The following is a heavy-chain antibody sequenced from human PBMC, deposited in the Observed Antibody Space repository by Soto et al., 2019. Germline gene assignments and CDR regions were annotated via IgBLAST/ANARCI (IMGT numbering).Heavy chain of an antibody. CDR2: INAGNGNT. CDR3: VRETYSAYDIYRDFDY. CDR1: GYTFTSYA. D-gene: IGHD5-12*01. J-gene: IGHJ4*02. V-gene: IGHV1-3*01. Sequence: GASVKVSCKASGYTFTSYAMHWVRQAPGQRLEWMGWINAGNGNTKYSQKFQGRVTITRDTSASTAYMELSSLRSEDTAVYYCVRETYSAYDIYRDFDYWGQGTLVTVSS.